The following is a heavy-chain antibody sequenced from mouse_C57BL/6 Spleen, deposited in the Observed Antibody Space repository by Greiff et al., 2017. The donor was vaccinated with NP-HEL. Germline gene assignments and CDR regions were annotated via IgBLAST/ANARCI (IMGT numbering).Heavy chain of an antibody. CDR1: GFTFSNYW. D-gene: IGHD2-3*01. CDR2: IRLKSDNSAT. Sequence: EVQLQQSGGGLVQPGGSMKLSCVASGFTFSNYWMNWVRQSPEKGLEWVAQIRLKSDNSATHYAESVKGRFTISRDDSKSSVYLQMNNLRAEDTGIDYCTEEVYDGYPAWFAYWGQGTLVTVSA. J-gene: IGHJ3*01. V-gene: IGHV6-3*01. CDR3: TEEVYDGYPAWFAY.